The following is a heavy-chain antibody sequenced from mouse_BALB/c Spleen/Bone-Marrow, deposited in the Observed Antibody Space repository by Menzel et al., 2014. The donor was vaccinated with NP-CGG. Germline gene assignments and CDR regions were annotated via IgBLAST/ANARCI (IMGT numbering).Heavy chain of an antibody. CDR1: GFTFNTNA. D-gene: IGHD3-1*01. J-gene: IGHJ4*01. CDR3: ERESGSMDY. Sequence: EVQVVESGGGLVQPKGSLKLSCAASGFTFNTNAMNWVRQAPGKGLEWVARIRSKSNNYATYYADSVKDRFTISRDDSQSMLYLQMNNLKTEDTAMYYCERESGSMDYWGQGTSVTVSS. V-gene: IGHV10S3*01. CDR2: IRSKSNNYAT.